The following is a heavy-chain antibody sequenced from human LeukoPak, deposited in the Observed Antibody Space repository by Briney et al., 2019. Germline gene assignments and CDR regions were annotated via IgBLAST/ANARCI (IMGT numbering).Heavy chain of an antibody. CDR2: IRYDGSNK. V-gene: IGHV3-30*02. J-gene: IGHJ4*02. D-gene: IGHD4-23*01. CDR1: GFTFSNYG. CDR3: GVNSDY. Sequence: GGSLRLSCAASGFTFSNYGMHWVRQAPGKGLEWVAFIRYDGSNKYYADFVKGRFTISRDNSKNTLYLQMNSLRVEDTAVYYCGVNSDYWGQGTLVTVSS.